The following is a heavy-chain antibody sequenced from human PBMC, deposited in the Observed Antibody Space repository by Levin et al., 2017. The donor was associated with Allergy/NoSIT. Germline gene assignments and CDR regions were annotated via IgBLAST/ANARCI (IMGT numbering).Heavy chain of an antibody. CDR3: ASGAAYDFWSGYLFDY. CDR1: GFTFSSYE. V-gene: IGHV3-48*03. D-gene: IGHD3-3*01. Sequence: PGGSLRLSCAASGFTFSSYEMNWVRQAPGKGLEWVSYISSSGSTIYYADSVKGRFTISRDNAKNSLYLQMNSLRAEDTAVYYCASGAAYDFWSGYLFDYWGQGTLVTVSS. CDR2: ISSSGSTI. J-gene: IGHJ4*02.